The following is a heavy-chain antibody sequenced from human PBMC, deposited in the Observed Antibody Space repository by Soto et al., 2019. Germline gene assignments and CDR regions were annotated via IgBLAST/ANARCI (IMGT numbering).Heavy chain of an antibody. Sequence: EVQLLESGGGLVQPGGSLRLSCAASGFTFSSYAMSWVRQAPGKGLEWVSAISGSGGSTYYADSVKGRFTISRDNSKNTLYLQMNSLRAEDTAVYYCAKDPGTVGLWLSLKDDAFDIWGQGTMVTVSS. J-gene: IGHJ3*02. CDR2: ISGSGGST. CDR1: GFTFSSYA. D-gene: IGHD6-19*01. CDR3: AKDPGTVGLWLSLKDDAFDI. V-gene: IGHV3-23*01.